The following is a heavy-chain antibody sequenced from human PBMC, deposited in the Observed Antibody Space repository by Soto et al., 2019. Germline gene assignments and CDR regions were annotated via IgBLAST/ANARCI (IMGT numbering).Heavy chain of an antibody. CDR1: GFTVSSYS. V-gene: IGHV3-48*01. CDR3: ARDKPRSGYEKFDY. Sequence: EVQLVESGGGLVQPGGSLRLSCAASGFTVSSYSMNWVRQAPGKGLEWVSYINSGSSTIYYADSVKGRFTISRDNAKNSLYLQLNSLRAEDTAVYYCARDKPRSGYEKFDYWGQGTLVTVSS. CDR2: INSGSSTI. D-gene: IGHD3-3*01. J-gene: IGHJ4*02.